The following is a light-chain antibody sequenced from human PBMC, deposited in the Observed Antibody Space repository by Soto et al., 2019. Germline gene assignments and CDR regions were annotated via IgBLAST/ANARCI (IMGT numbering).Light chain of an antibody. CDR3: QQFNN. Sequence: DTPLTQFPSTLSASVGDRVTITCRASQTISSWLAWYQQKPGRAPKLLIYQASTLESGVPSRFSGSGSGTEFTLTISGLQPDDFATYFCQQFNNFGPGTKVDIK. V-gene: IGKV1-5*03. CDR1: QTISSW. CDR2: QAS. J-gene: IGKJ3*01.